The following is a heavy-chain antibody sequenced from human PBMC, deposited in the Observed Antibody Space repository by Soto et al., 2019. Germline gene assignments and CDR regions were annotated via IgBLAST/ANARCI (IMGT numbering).Heavy chain of an antibody. CDR3: AKKGLGNWYFDL. CDR1: GGSITPHY. V-gene: IGHV4-59*11. CDR2: ISYSGAT. Sequence: SETLSLTCTVSGGSITPHYWNWIRQPPGKGLEWIGYISYSGATKYNPSLKSRVTISVDTSKFSLNLNSVTAADTAIYYCAKKGLGNWYFDLWGRGTLVTVSS. J-gene: IGHJ2*01. D-gene: IGHD7-27*01.